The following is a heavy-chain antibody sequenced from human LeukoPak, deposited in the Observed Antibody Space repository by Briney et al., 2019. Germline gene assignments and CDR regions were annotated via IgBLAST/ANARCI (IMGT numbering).Heavy chain of an antibody. J-gene: IGHJ2*01. CDR2: INSDGSNT. D-gene: IGHD6-13*01. V-gene: IGHV3-74*01. CDR1: GFTFSSYW. CDR3: ARAAYSSTWYSRYFDL. Sequence: GGSLRLSCGASGFTFSSYWMHWVRQVPGRGLVWVSRINSDGSNTDYADSVQGRFTISRDNAKNTLYLQMNSLRAEDTAVYYCARAAYSSTWYSRYFDLWGRGTLVTVSS.